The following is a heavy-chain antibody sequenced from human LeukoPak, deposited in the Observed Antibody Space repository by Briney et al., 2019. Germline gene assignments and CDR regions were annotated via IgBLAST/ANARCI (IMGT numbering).Heavy chain of an antibody. V-gene: IGHV1-3*01. CDR2: INAGNGNT. J-gene: IGHJ6*04. D-gene: IGHD3-10*01. CDR1: GYTFTIYD. Sequence: ASVTVSFKASGYTFTIYDMHWVRQAPGQRQEWMGWINAGNGNTKYSQKFQGRVTITRDTSTSTAYMELSSLRSEDTAVYYCARGGDYYGSGSYRPKYYYYGMDVWGKGTTVTVSS. CDR3: ARGGDYYGSGSYRPKYYYYGMDV.